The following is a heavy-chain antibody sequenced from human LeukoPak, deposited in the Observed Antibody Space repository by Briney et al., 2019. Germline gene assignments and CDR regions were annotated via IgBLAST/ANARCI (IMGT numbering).Heavy chain of an antibody. J-gene: IGHJ4*02. D-gene: IGHD3-22*01. CDR2: ISGSGGST. V-gene: IGHV3-23*01. CDR1: GFTFSSYG. Sequence: GGTLRLSCTATGFTFSSYGMSWVRQAPGKGLEWVSAISGSGGSTYYADSVKGRFTISRDNSKNTLYLQMNSLRAEDTAVYYCAEDGYYDSSEPYWGQGTLVTVSS. CDR3: AEDGYYDSSEPY.